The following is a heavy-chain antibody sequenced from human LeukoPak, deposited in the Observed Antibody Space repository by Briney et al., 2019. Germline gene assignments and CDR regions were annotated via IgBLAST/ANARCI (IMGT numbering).Heavy chain of an antibody. CDR3: AKPLGDYGDYEVFDY. D-gene: IGHD4-17*01. J-gene: IGHJ4*02. V-gene: IGHV3-23*01. CDR2: ISGSGGST. CDR1: GFTFSSYA. Sequence: GGSLRLSCAASGFTFSSYAMSWVRHAPGKGLEWVSAISGSGGSTYYADSVKGRFTISRDNSKNTLYLQMNSLRAEDTAVYYCAKPLGDYGDYEVFDYWGQGTLVTVSS.